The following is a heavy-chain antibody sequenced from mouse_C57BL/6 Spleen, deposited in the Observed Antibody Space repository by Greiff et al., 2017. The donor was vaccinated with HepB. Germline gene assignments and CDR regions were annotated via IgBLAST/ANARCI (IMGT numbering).Heavy chain of an antibody. J-gene: IGHJ4*01. D-gene: IGHD1-1*01. Sequence: QVQLQQSGAELVRPGASVTLSCKASGYTFTDYEMHWVKQTPVHGLEWIGAIDPETGGTAYNQKFKGKAILTADKPSSTAYMELRSLTSEDSAVYYCTRRRELRGYYAMDYWGQGTSVTVSS. CDR3: TRRRELRGYYAMDY. V-gene: IGHV1-15*01. CDR2: IDPETGGT. CDR1: GYTFTDYE.